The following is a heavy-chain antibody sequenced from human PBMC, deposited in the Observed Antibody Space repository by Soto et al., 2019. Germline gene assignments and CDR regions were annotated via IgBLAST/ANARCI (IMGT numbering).Heavy chain of an antibody. V-gene: IGHV4-34*01. D-gene: IGHD6-13*01. CDR2: INHSGST. J-gene: IGHJ4*02. CDR3: ARSSSWPY. Sequence: QVQLQQWGAGLLKPSETLSLTCAVYGGSFSGYYWSWIRQPPGKGLEWIGEINHSGSTNYNPSLKSRVTISVDTYKNQFSLKLSSVTAADTAVYYCARSSSWPYWGQGTLVTVSS. CDR1: GGSFSGYY.